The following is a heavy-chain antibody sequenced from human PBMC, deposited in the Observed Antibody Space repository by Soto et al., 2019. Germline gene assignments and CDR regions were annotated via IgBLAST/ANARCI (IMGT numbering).Heavy chain of an antibody. V-gene: IGHV4-4*08. CDR2: VYTSGST. CDR1: DDSIGPYY. J-gene: IGHJ4*02. Sequence: QEQLRESGPGLVKPSETLSLTCSISDDSIGPYYWTWIRQTPRKELQWIGYVYTSGSTKYNSSLKSRVTISLDASNSQFSLTMSSVTAADTGVYYCAREVVGNTWPGSFDSWGRGTLVVVSS. CDR3: AREVVGNTWPGSFDS.